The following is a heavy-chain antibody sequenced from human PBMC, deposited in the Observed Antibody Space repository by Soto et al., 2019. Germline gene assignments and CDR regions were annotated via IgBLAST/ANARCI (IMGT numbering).Heavy chain of an antibody. Sequence: ASVKFSCKACGGTFSSYAISWVRQAPGQGLEWMGGIIPIFGTANYAQKFQGRVTITADKSTSTAYMELSSLRSEDTAVYYCARVVTYYYDSSGPRGDYDAFDVWGQGTMVTVSS. CDR1: GGTFSSYA. V-gene: IGHV1-69*06. CDR2: IIPIFGTA. D-gene: IGHD3-22*01. CDR3: ARVVTYYYDSSGPRGDYDAFDV. J-gene: IGHJ3*01.